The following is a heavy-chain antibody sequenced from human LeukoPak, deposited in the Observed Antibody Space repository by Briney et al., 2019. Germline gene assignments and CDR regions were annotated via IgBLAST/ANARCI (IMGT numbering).Heavy chain of an antibody. J-gene: IGHJ4*02. CDR3: ARRRDGYNEDFFDY. Sequence: SETLSLTCTVSGGSISSSSYYWGWIRQPPGKGLEWIGEINHSGSTNYNPSLKSRVTISVDTSRNQFSLKLSSVTAADTAVYYCARRRDGYNEDFFDYWGQGTLVTVSS. CDR1: GGSISSSSYY. CDR2: INHSGST. V-gene: IGHV4-39*01. D-gene: IGHD5-24*01.